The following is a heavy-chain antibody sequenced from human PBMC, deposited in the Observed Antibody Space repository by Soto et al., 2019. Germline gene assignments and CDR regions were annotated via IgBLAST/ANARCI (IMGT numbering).Heavy chain of an antibody. CDR2: ISGSGGST. V-gene: IGHV3-23*01. CDR1: GFSFVNYA. J-gene: IGHJ4*02. CDR3: AKHLYYDSSGYYTN. D-gene: IGHD3-22*01. Sequence: GGSLRLSCAASGFSFVNYAMNWVRQAPGKGLEWVSAISGSGGSTYYADSVKGRFTISRDNSKNTLYLQMNSLRAEDTAVYYCAKHLYYDSSGYYTNWGQGTLVTVSP.